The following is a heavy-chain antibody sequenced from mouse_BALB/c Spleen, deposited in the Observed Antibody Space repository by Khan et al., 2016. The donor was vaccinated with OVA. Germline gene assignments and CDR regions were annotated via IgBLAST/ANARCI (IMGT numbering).Heavy chain of an antibody. CDR1: GFTFNTYA. Sequence: EVQLVESGGGLVQPKGSLKLSCAASGFTFNTYAMTWVRQAPGKGLEWVARIRSKSNNYATYYADSVKDRFTISRDDSQSMLYLQMNNLKTEDTAMYYCVSRTTFAYWGQGTLVTVSA. J-gene: IGHJ3*01. V-gene: IGHV10-1*02. CDR2: IRSKSNNYAT. CDR3: VSRTTFAY.